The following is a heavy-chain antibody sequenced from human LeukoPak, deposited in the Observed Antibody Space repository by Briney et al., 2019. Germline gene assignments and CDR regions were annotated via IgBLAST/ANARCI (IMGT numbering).Heavy chain of an antibody. D-gene: IGHD3-22*01. V-gene: IGHV1-18*01. CDR3: ARAVDYHDSSGYYYPIDH. Sequence: ASVKVSCTTSGYTFTSYLITWARQAPGQGLEWMGWISPYNGNTNYLQKYQGRVTMSTDTSTTTAYMDLRNLKFDDTAVYYCARAVDYHDSSGYYYPIDHWGQGTLVTVSS. CDR1: GYTFTSYL. CDR2: ISPYNGNT. J-gene: IGHJ4*02.